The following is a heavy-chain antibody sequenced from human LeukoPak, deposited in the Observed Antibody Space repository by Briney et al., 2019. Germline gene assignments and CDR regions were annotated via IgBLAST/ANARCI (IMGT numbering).Heavy chain of an antibody. Sequence: GGSLRLSCAASGFTFSSYGMHWVRQAPGKGLEWVSEITYSDDSIDYADSVKGRFTISRDNSKNTLHLQMNSLRAEDTAVYYCAKGRLPTDYWGQGTLVTVSS. J-gene: IGHJ4*02. CDR3: AKGRLPTDY. CDR2: ITYSDDSI. V-gene: IGHV3-23*01. CDR1: GFTFSSYG.